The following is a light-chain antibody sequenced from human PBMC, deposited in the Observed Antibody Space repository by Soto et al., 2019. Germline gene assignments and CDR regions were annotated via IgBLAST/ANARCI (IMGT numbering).Light chain of an antibody. CDR1: QSVDSSF. Sequence: EIVLTQSPGSLSLSPGERATLSCRASQSVDSSFFAWYQQKPGQAPRLLIYGASNRATGIPARFSGSGSGTYFTLTISSLEPEGFAAYYGQQYVSSVTFGQGTMVEIK. CDR3: QQYVSSVT. V-gene: IGKV3-20*01. J-gene: IGKJ1*01. CDR2: GAS.